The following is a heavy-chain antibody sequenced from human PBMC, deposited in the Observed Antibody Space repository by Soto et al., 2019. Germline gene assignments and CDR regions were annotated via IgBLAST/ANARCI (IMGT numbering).Heavy chain of an antibody. D-gene: IGHD6-6*01. Sequence: ASVKVSCKASGYTFTNYGINWVRQAPGQGLEWLGWVSAYNGEKRYAQKVQTRVIMTTDTSTTTAYMELRSLRSDDTAVYYCARGTSIPASGDYWGQGTLVTVSS. CDR2: VSAYNGEK. CDR3: ARGTSIPASGDY. V-gene: IGHV1-18*01. J-gene: IGHJ4*01. CDR1: GYTFTNYG.